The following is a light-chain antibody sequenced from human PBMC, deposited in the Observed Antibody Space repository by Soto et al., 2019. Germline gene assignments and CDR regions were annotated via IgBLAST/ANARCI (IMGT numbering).Light chain of an antibody. V-gene: IGKV1-17*01. CDR3: LQSNTYPGT. Sequence: DIQMTQSPSSLSAFVGDRVTITCRASQGIRHDLGWYQQKPGEAPQRLIYSASRLQNGVTSRFSGNGSGTEFTHTNTSRQPEDFATYYCLQSNTYPGTFGPGTKLEIK. CDR2: SAS. J-gene: IGKJ3*01. CDR1: QGIRHD.